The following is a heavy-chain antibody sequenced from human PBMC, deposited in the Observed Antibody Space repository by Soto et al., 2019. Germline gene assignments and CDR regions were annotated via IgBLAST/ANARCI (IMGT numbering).Heavy chain of an antibody. Sequence: QVQLVESGGGVVQPGRSLRLSCAASGFTFSSYGMHWVRQAPGKGLEWVAVISYDGSNKYYADSVKGRFTISRDNSKNTLYLQMNSLRAEDTAVYYCAKDAGEQWLGPPDYWGQGTLVTVSS. D-gene: IGHD6-19*01. CDR1: GFTFSSYG. V-gene: IGHV3-30*18. CDR3: AKDAGEQWLGPPDY. J-gene: IGHJ4*02. CDR2: ISYDGSNK.